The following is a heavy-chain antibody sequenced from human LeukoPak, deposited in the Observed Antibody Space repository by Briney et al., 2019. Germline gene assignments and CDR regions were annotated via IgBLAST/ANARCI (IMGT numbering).Heavy chain of an antibody. D-gene: IGHD3-10*01. CDR1: GGSFSGYY. CDR2: INHSGST. V-gene: IGHV4-34*01. J-gene: IGHJ3*02. Sequence: PSETLSLTCAVYGGSFSGYYWSWIRQPPGKGLEWIGEINHSGSTNYNPSLKSRVTISVDTSKNQFSLKLSSVTAADTAVYYCARGPGGFDIWGQGTMVTVSS. CDR3: ARGPGGFDI.